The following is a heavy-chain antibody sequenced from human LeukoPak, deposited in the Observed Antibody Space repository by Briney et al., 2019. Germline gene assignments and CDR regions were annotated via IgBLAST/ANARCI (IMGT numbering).Heavy chain of an antibody. CDR1: GFTFSSYW. CDR2: INTDGSST. CDR3: ARGFQGGLDY. V-gene: IGHV3-74*01. J-gene: IGHJ4*02. Sequence: GGSLRLSCAASGFTFSSYWMHWVRQAPGKGLVGVSRINTDGSSTTYADSVKGRFTISRDNAKNTLYLQMNSLRAEDTAEYYCARGFQGGLDYWGQGTLVTVSS. D-gene: IGHD1-26*01.